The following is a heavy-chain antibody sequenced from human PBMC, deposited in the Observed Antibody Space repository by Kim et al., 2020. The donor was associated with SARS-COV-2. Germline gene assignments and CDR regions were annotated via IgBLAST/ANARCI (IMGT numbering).Heavy chain of an antibody. Sequence: GGSLRLSCAASGFTFSSYGMTWVRQAPGKGLEWVSTISGSGGGTYYADSVKGRFTISRDDSKNTVYLQINSLRVEDTAVYYCAKDLSYFGQGCGDYWGQGTLVTVSS. D-gene: IGHD3-16*02. CDR2: ISGSGGGT. V-gene: IGHV3-23*01. CDR1: GFTFSSYG. J-gene: IGHJ4*02. CDR3: AKDLSYFGQGCGDY.